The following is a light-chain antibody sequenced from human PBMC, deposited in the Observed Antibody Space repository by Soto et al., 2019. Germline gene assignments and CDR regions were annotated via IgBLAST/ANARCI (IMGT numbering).Light chain of an antibody. CDR1: QSVSSY. Sequence: EIVLTQSPATLSLSPGERATLSCRSSQSVSSYLAWYQQKPGQAPRLLIYDASNRATGIPARFSGSGSGTDFNPTISSLETEDFAVYYCQQRSNWPRTFGKGTKVEIK. V-gene: IGKV3-11*01. CDR2: DAS. CDR3: QQRSNWPRT. J-gene: IGKJ1*01.